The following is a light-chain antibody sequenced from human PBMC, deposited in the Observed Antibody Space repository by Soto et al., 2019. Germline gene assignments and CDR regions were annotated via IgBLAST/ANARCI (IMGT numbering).Light chain of an antibody. J-gene: IGLJ2*01. V-gene: IGLV2-14*03. Sequence: QSALTQPASVSGSPGQSITISCTGTSSDIGGYNSVSWFQQHPGKAPKLMIYDVSNRPSRISNRFSGSKFDNAASLTISGLQAEDEAVYYCASYTTTGTVLFGAGTKVTVL. CDR3: ASYTTTGTVL. CDR1: SSDIGGYNS. CDR2: DVS.